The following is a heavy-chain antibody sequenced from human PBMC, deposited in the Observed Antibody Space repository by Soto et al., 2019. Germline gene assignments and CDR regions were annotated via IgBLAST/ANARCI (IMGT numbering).Heavy chain of an antibody. J-gene: IGHJ4*02. V-gene: IGHV1-18*01. CDR1: GSTFASYA. CDR2: ISAYNGNT. CDR3: TRDPPPPDY. Sequence: QVQLVQSGAEVKKPGASVKVSGKASGSTFASYAISWMRQAPGQGLEWMGWISAYNGNTNYAQKLQGRVTMTTDTSTSTAYMELRSLRADDTAVYYCTRDPPPPDYWGQGTLVTVSS.